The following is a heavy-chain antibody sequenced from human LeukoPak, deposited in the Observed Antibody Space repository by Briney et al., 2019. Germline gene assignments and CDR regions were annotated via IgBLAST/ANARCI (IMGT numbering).Heavy chain of an antibody. D-gene: IGHD5-12*01. CDR3: ARDSGYDWIYYGMDV. J-gene: IGHJ6*02. CDR1: GGSISSYY. V-gene: IGHV4-59*01. CDR2: IYYSGST. Sequence: SETLSLTFTVSGGSISSYYWSWIRQPPGKGLEWIGYIYYSGSTNYNPSLKSRVTISVDTSKNQFSLKLSSVTAADTAVYYCARDSGYDWIYYGMDVWGQGTTVTVSS.